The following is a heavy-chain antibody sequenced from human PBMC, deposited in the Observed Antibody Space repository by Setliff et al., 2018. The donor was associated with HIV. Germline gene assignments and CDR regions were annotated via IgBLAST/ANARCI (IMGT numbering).Heavy chain of an antibody. CDR1: GDSISSYY. CDR2: IYYSGST. Sequence: PSETLSLTCTVSGDSISSYYWGWIRQPPGKGLEWIGSIYYSGSTYYNPSLKSRVTISVDTSKNQFSLKLSSVTAADTAVYYCASRYHYYDSSGYYRQGAFDIWGQGTMVTVSS. J-gene: IGHJ3*02. D-gene: IGHD3-22*01. V-gene: IGHV4-39*01. CDR3: ASRYHYYDSSGYYRQGAFDI.